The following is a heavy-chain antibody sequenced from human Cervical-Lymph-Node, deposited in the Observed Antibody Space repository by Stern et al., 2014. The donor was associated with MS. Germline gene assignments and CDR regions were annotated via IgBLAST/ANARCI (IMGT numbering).Heavy chain of an antibody. J-gene: IGHJ3*02. V-gene: IGHV1-69*01. D-gene: IGHD6-19*01. Sequence: VQLVESGAEVKKPGSSVKVSCKASGGTFSSYTFSWVRQALGRGLQWVGGVIPILGTANYAEKFEGRVTITADESTSTAYMELSSLRSEDTAVYYCARSSDWVDAFDIWGQGTMVTVSS. CDR2: VIPILGTA. CDR1: GGTFSSYT. CDR3: ARSSDWVDAFDI.